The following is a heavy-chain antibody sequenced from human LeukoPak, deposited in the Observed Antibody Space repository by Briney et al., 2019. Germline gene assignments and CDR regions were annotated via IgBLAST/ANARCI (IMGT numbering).Heavy chain of an antibody. Sequence: PSETLSLTCAVYGGSFSGYYWSWIRQPPGKGLEWIGEINHSGSTNYNPSLKSRVTISVDTSKNQFSLKLSSVTAADTAVYHCARLKRDAFDTWGQGTMVTVSS. CDR3: ARLKRDAFDT. CDR2: INHSGST. J-gene: IGHJ3*02. V-gene: IGHV4-34*01. CDR1: GGSFSGYY.